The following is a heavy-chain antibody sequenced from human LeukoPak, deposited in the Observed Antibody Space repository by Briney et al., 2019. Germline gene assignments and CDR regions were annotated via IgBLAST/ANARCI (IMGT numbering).Heavy chain of an antibody. Sequence: GGSLRLSCAASGFTVSKNYMSWVRQAPGKGPEWVSAISGSGGDTYYADSVKGRFTISRDNSKNTLYLQMNSLRAEDTAVYYCAKKGATTGDFDYWGQGTLVTVSS. J-gene: IGHJ4*02. CDR2: ISGSGGDT. D-gene: IGHD1-26*01. CDR1: GFTVSKNY. CDR3: AKKGATTGDFDY. V-gene: IGHV3-23*01.